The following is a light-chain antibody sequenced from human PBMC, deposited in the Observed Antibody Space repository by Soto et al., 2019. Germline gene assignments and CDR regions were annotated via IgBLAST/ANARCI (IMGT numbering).Light chain of an antibody. CDR2: AAS. CDR3: QNYNSAPRT. Sequence: DIQMTQSPSSLSASVGDRVTITCRASQGIGNNLAWYQQKPGKVPKLLIYAASTLQSGVPSRFSGSGAGTDFTLTISSLQPEDVATYYCQNYNSAPRTFGQGTKVEIK. J-gene: IGKJ1*01. CDR1: QGIGNN. V-gene: IGKV1-27*01.